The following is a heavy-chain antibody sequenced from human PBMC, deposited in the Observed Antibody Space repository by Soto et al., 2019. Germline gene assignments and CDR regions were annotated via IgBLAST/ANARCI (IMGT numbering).Heavy chain of an antibody. CDR2: IDPSDSYT. V-gene: IGHV5-10-1*01. D-gene: IGHD3-22*01. J-gene: IGHJ4*02. CDR1: GYSFTSYW. CDR3: ARRLGSSGYDFDY. Sequence: GESLKISCKGSGYSFTSYWISWVRQMPGKGLGWMGTIDPSDSYTNYSPSFQGHVTFSADKSITTAYLQWSSLKASDTAMYYCARRLGSSGYDFDYWGQGTLVTVSS.